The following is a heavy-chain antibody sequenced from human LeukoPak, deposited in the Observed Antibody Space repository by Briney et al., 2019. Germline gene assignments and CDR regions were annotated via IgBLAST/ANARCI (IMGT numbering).Heavy chain of an antibody. CDR1: GFTFGGYA. CDR3: VKNGIYSSGWYGGYFDY. V-gene: IGHV3-64D*09. Sequence: GGSLRLSCSASGFTFGGYAMHWGRQAPGKGLEFVSAISSNGGSTYYADSVKGRFTISRDNSKNTLYLQVSSLRADDTAVYYCVKNGIYSSGWYGGYFDYWGQGTLVTVSS. D-gene: IGHD6-19*01. J-gene: IGHJ4*02. CDR2: ISSNGGST.